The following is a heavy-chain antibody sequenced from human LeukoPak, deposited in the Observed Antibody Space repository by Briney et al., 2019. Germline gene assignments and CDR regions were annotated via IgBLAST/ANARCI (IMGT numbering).Heavy chain of an antibody. V-gene: IGHV1-2*02. CDR2: INPNSGGT. D-gene: IGHD6-19*01. CDR3: ARVVNNAVAGKRGYYYMDV. Sequence: ASVKVSCKASGYTFTGYYMHWVRQAPGQGLEWMGWINPNSGGTNYAQKFQGRVTMTRGTSISTAYMGLSRLRSDDTAVYYCARVVNNAVAGKRGYYYMDVWGKGTTVTVSS. J-gene: IGHJ6*03. CDR1: GYTFTGYY.